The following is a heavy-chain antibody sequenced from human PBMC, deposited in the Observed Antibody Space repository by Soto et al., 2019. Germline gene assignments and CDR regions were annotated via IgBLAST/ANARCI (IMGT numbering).Heavy chain of an antibody. V-gene: IGHV3-7*01. CDR2: IKKDGSEK. D-gene: IGHD3-16*01. Sequence: EVHLVESGGGLVQPGGSLRLSCAASGLTFSNYWMSWVRQAPGKGLEWVANIKKDGSEKNYVDSMKGRFTISRDNGKNSLYLEMNGLRVEDTAVYYCVTGWGSADYWGQGTLVTVSS. CDR3: VTGWGSADY. J-gene: IGHJ4*02. CDR1: GLTFSNYW.